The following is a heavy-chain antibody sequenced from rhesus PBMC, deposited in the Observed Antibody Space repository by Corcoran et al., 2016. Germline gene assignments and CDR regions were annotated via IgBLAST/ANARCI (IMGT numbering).Heavy chain of an antibody. CDR1: GGSISSNY. Sequence: QVQLQESGPGLVKPSETLSLTCAVSGGSISSNYWSWIRQPPGKGLEWIGYIYGSSGSTYYNPSLKRRVTISTDTSKNQFSLKLSSVTAADTAVYYCAREDCTGSGCYAIYGLDSWGQGVVVTVSS. D-gene: IGHD2-21*01. V-gene: IGHV4-160*01. CDR2: IYGSSGST. J-gene: IGHJ6*01. CDR3: AREDCTGSGCYAIYGLDS.